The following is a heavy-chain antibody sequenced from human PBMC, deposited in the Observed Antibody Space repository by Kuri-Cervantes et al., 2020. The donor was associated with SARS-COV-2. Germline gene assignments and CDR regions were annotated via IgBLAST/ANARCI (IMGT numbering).Heavy chain of an antibody. CDR1: GGSISSSSYY. D-gene: IGHD4-17*01. Sequence: SETLSLTCTVSGGSISSSSYYWGWIRQPPGKGLEWIGSIYYSGSTYYNPSLKSRVTMSVDTSKNQFSLKLSSVTAADTAVYYCAREVWAGDYGLRALAVGYFDYWGQGTLVTVSS. CDR2: IYYSGST. V-gene: IGHV4-39*07. CDR3: AREVWAGDYGLRALAVGYFDY. J-gene: IGHJ4*02.